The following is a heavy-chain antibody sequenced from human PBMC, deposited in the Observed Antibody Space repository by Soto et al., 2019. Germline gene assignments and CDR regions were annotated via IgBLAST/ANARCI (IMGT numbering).Heavy chain of an antibody. Sequence: PSQTLSLTCTVSGGSISSFYWSWIRQPPGKGLEWIGYIYFRGTTNYNPSLKSRVTMSADTSKNQFSLKLNSVTAADTAVYYCARINYYDTSGYLFDYWGQGMMVTVSS. V-gene: IGHV4-59*01. CDR2: IYFRGTT. CDR3: ARINYYDTSGYLFDY. CDR1: GGSISSFY. D-gene: IGHD3-22*01. J-gene: IGHJ4*02.